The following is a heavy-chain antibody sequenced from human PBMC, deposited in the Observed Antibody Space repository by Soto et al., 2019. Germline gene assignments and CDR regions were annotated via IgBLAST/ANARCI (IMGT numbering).Heavy chain of an antibody. CDR1: GFTFSSYS. CDR3: ARDPYYYGSGSYHSEYYYGMDV. V-gene: IGHV3-21*01. D-gene: IGHD3-10*01. CDR2: ISSSSSYI. J-gene: IGHJ6*02. Sequence: EVQLVESGGGLVKPGGSLRLSCAASGFTFSSYSMNWVRQAPGKGLEWVSSISSSSSYIYYADSVKGRFTISRDNAKNSLYLQMSSLRAEDTAVYYCARDPYYYGSGSYHSEYYYGMDVWGQGTTVTVSS.